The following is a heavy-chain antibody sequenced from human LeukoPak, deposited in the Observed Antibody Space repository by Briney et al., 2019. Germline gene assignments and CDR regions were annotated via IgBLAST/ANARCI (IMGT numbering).Heavy chain of an antibody. Sequence: PGRSLRLSCAASGFTFDDYGMSWVRQAPGKGLEWVSGINWNGGSTGYADSVKGRFTISRDNAKNSLYLQMNSLRAEDTALYHCARYYPGYSSSLAFFDYWGQGTLVTVSS. J-gene: IGHJ4*02. D-gene: IGHD6-13*01. CDR3: ARYYPGYSSSLAFFDY. CDR1: GFTFDDYG. CDR2: INWNGGST. V-gene: IGHV3-20*01.